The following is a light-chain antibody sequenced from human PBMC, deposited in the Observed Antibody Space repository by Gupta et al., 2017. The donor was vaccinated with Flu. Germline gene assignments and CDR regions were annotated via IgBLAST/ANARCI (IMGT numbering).Light chain of an antibody. Sequence: QSITISCTGTSSDIVSYNLVSWYQQPPGNPPKVLIYEGRKRAAAPSILFSSSKSGTTVSITMPRLEAEADYYYSSCEDTGDSWVFGTGTKLTVL. V-gene: IGLV2-23*01. CDR1: SSDIVSYNL. J-gene: IGLJ3*02. CDR3: CEDTGDSWV. CDR2: EGR.